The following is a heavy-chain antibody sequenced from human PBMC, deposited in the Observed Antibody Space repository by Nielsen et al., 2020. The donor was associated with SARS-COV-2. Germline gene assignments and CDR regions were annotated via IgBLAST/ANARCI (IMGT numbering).Heavy chain of an antibody. D-gene: IGHD5-12*01. V-gene: IGHV4-61*01. J-gene: IGHJ4*02. CDR1: GVSVSSGSYF. Sequence: SETLSLTCTVSGVSVSSGSYFWSWTRQPPGKRLEWTGYMFYIGTANYNPSLQSRVNISVDTSKNQFSLRLNSVTAADTAIYYCARGGYTIYDFDYWGQGTLVTVSS. CDR2: MFYIGTA. CDR3: ARGGYTIYDFDY.